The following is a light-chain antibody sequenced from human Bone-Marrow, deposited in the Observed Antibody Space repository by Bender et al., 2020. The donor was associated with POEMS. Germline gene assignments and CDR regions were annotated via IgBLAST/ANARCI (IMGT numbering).Light chain of an antibody. CDR3: QSYDSSLSVVV. CDR1: SSDVGGYNF. V-gene: IGLV2-8*01. J-gene: IGLJ2*01. CDR2: GVT. Sequence: QSALTQPPSASGSPGQSVTISCTGTSSDVGGYNFVSWYRQHPGQVPKLLIFGVTNRPSGVSDRFSGSKSGNTASLTISGLQAEDEADYYCQSYDSSLSVVVFGGGTKLTVL.